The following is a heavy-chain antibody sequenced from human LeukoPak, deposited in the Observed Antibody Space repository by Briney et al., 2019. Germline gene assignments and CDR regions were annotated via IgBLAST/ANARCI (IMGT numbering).Heavy chain of an antibody. CDR3: ARGYDYGDYVDYFDY. J-gene: IGHJ4*02. V-gene: IGHV3-7*01. D-gene: IGHD4-17*01. Sequence: GGSLRLSCAASGFTFSSYWMSWVRQAPGKELEWVANIKQDGSEKYYVDSVKGRFTISRDNAKNSLYLQMNSLRAEDTAVYYCARGYDYGDYVDYFDYWGQGTLVTVSS. CDR2: IKQDGSEK. CDR1: GFTFSSYW.